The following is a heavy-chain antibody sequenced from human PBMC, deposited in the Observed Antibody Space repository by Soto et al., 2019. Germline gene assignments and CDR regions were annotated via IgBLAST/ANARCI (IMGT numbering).Heavy chain of an antibody. CDR1: GFTFSSYG. V-gene: IGHV3-30*03. J-gene: IGHJ3*02. Sequence: GGSPRLSCAASGFTFSSYGMHWARQAPGKGLEWVAVISYDGTSKYYADSVKGRFTISRDNSKNTLYLQMNSLRAEDTAVYYCALIRNYDAFDIWGQGTMVTVSS. CDR3: ALIRNYDAFDI. CDR2: ISYDGTSK. D-gene: IGHD1-1*01.